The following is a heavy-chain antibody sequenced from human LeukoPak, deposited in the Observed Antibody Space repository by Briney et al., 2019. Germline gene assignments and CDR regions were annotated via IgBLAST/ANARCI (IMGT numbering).Heavy chain of an antibody. CDR1: GESFSGYY. J-gene: IGHJ4*02. CDR2: INPSGST. V-gene: IGHV4-34*09. Sequence: PSETLSLTCAVYGESFSGYYWSWIRQPPGKGLEWIGEINPSGSTNYNPSLKSRVTISVDTSKNQFSLELSSVTAADTAVYYCARDDESGSYNYWGQGTLVTVSS. D-gene: IGHD3-10*01. CDR3: ARDDESGSYNY.